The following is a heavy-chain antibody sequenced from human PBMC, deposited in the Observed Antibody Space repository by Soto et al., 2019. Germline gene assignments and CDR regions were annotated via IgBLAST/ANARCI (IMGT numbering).Heavy chain of an antibody. D-gene: IGHD6-19*01. CDR2: INPSGGSATSGGSA. V-gene: IGHV1-46*01. CDR1: GYTFTTYY. J-gene: IGHJ5*02. Sequence: ASVKVSCKASGYTFTTYYIHWVRQAPGQGLEWMGIINPSGGSATSGGSASYARKFQGRVALTRDTSTSTAYMELSSLRSEDTAVYYCAGDSRYSSGSRWFDPWGQGTLVTVSS. CDR3: AGDSRYSSGSRWFDP.